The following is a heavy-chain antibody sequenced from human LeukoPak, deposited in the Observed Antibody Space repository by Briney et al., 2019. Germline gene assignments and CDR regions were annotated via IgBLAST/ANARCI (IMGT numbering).Heavy chain of an antibody. J-gene: IGHJ4*02. CDR3: AKDGRTSSPK. CDR2: INAAAGT. V-gene: IGHV3-23*01. Sequence: AGSLRLSCAASGFTFSSYAMIWVRQAPGKELEWVSGINAAAGTEYAESVKGRFTISRDNSKNTLSLQMNSLRAEAMALYYCAKDGRTSSPKWGQGILVTVSS. D-gene: IGHD1-26*01. CDR1: GFTFSSYA.